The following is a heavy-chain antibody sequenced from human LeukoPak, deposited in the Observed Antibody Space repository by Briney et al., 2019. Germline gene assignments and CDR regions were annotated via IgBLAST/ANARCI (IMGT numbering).Heavy chain of an antibody. D-gene: IGHD1-14*01. V-gene: IGHV3-74*01. CDR1: GFTFSSYW. CDR2: INPGGSSL. Sequence: PGRSLRLSCAASGFTFSSYWMHWVRQVPGKGLVWVARINPGGSSLTYADSVKGRFTISRDNAKNTLYLQMDSLRAEDTGVYYCARSNQADDYWGQGTLVTASS. J-gene: IGHJ4*02. CDR3: ARSNQADDY.